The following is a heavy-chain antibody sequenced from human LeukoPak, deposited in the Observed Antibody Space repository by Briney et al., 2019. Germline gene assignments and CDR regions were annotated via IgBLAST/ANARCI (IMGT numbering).Heavy chain of an antibody. CDR2: IRYDGSNK. CDR3: AKGHTPMVTGSWFDY. J-gene: IGHJ4*02. Sequence: PGGSLRLSCAASGFTFSSYGMHWVRQAPGKGLEWVAFIRYDGSNKYYADSVKGRLTISRDNAKNSLYLQMNSLTAEDTAVYYCAKGHTPMVTGSWFDYWGQGTPVTVSS. D-gene: IGHD2-15*01. V-gene: IGHV3-30*02. CDR1: GFTFSSYG.